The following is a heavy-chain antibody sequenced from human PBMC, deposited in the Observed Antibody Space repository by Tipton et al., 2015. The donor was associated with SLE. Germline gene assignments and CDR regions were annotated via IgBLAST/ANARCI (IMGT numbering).Heavy chain of an antibody. D-gene: IGHD1-1*01. CDR1: GGSFSGYY. Sequence: TLSLTCAVYGGSFSGYYWSWIRQPPGKGLEWIGYINNSGSTYYTPSLKSRVTISVDTSKTQLSLKLRSVTAADTAVYYCALDGGTGSAFDCWGQGALVTVSS. J-gene: IGHJ4*02. CDR2: INNSGST. CDR3: ALDGGTGSAFDC. V-gene: IGHV4-34*09.